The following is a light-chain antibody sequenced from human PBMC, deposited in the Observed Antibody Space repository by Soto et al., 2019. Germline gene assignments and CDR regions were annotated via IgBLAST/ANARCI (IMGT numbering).Light chain of an antibody. J-gene: IGKJ2*01. V-gene: IGKV3-15*01. CDR2: GAS. CDR1: QSVSSS. Sequence: EILMTQSPATLSASPGERATLSCRASQSVSSSLAWYQQKPGQAPRLLIYGASTRATGIPARFSGSGSGTEFTLTISSLQSEDFAVYYCQQYGDWPPYAFGQGTKVDIK. CDR3: QQYGDWPPYA.